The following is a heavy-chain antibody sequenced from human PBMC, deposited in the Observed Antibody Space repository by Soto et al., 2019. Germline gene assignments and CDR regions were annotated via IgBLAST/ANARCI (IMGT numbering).Heavy chain of an antibody. CDR3: ARATVTRYFDL. D-gene: IGHD4-4*01. Sequence: GASVKVSCKASGYTFTSYYMHWVRQPPGQGLEWMGIINPSGGSTSYAQKFQGRVTMTRDTSTSTVYMELSSLRSEDTAVYYCARATVTRYFDLWGRGTLVTVSS. CDR2: INPSGGST. J-gene: IGHJ2*01. CDR1: GYTFTSYY. V-gene: IGHV1-46*01.